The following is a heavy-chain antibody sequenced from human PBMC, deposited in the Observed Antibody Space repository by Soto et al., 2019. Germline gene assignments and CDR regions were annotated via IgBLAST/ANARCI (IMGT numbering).Heavy chain of an antibody. J-gene: IGHJ3*02. CDR1: GFTFSDYY. CDR2: ISSSSSYT. D-gene: IGHD6-13*01. Sequence: PGGSLRLSCAASGFTFSDYYMSWIRQAPGKGLEWVSYISSSSSYTNYADAVKGRFTISRDNAKNSLYLQMNSLRAEDTAVYYCAREEIAAAGSDAFDIWGQGTMVNVSS. CDR3: AREEIAAAGSDAFDI. V-gene: IGHV3-11*06.